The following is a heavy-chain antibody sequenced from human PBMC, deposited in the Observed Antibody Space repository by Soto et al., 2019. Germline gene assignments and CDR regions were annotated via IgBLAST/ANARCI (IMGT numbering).Heavy chain of an antibody. J-gene: IGHJ5*02. CDR1: GGTFSSYA. CDR2: IIPIFGTA. Sequence: QVQLVQSGAEVKKPGSSVKVSCKASGGTFSSYAISWVRQAPGQGLEWMGGIIPIFGTANYAQKFQGRVTITAXXSXSXXYMERSSLRSEDTAVYYCATRWATVTTFEDNGFDPWGQGTLVTVSS. V-gene: IGHV1-69*12. D-gene: IGHD4-17*01. CDR3: ATRWATVTTFEDNGFDP.